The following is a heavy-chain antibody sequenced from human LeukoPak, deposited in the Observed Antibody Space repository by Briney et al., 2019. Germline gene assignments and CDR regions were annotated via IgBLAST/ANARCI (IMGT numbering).Heavy chain of an antibody. CDR2: ISGSGGST. Sequence: GGSLRLSCAASGFTFSSYSMNWVRQAPGKGLEWVSAISGSGGSTYYADSVKGRFTISRDNSKNTLYLQMNSLRAEDTAVYYCAKDAHDYVWGSYRPDYWGQGTLVTVSS. D-gene: IGHD3-16*02. CDR1: GFTFSSYS. J-gene: IGHJ4*02. V-gene: IGHV3-23*01. CDR3: AKDAHDYVWGSYRPDY.